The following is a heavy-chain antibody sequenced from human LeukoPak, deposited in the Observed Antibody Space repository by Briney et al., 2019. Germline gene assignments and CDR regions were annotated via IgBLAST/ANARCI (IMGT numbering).Heavy chain of an antibody. CDR3: ARELGYCSSTSCYSYNWFDP. Sequence: GASVKVSCKASGYTFTSYYMHWVRQAPGQGLEWMGIINPSGGSTSYAQRLQGRVTMTRDTSTSTVYMELSSLRSEDTAVYYCARELGYCSSTSCYSYNWFDPWGQGTLVTVSS. J-gene: IGHJ5*02. CDR2: INPSGGST. CDR1: GYTFTSYY. D-gene: IGHD2-2*02. V-gene: IGHV1-46*01.